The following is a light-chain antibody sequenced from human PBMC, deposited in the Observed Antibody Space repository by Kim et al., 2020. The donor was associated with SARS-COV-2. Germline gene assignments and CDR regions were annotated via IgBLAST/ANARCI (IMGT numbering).Light chain of an antibody. V-gene: IGKV6-21*02. CDR2: YAS. J-gene: IGKJ4*01. Sequence: DIVLTQSPEPQSVTPKEQVTITCRASQSIGNRLHWYQQKPDQSPKLLIRYASQSITGVPPRFSGSGSGTEFTLTINSLEAEDAATYYCQQSGAFLTFGGGTKVDIK. CDR3: QQSGAFLT. CDR1: QSIGNR.